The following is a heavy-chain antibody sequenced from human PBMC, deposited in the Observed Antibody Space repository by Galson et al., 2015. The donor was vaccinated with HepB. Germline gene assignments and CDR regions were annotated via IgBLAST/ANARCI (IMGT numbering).Heavy chain of an antibody. D-gene: IGHD6-19*01. V-gene: IGHV3-23*01. CDR2: ISDSGFSR. CDR3: AKDPNLPGIAVAGFDY. J-gene: IGHJ4*02. Sequence: SLRLSCAASGFTFSNYAMSWVRQAPGKGLEWVSAISDSGFSRYYADSVKGRFTISRDNSKNTVYLQMNSLRAEDTAVYYCAKDPNLPGIAVAGFDYWGRGTLVTVSS. CDR1: GFTFSNYA.